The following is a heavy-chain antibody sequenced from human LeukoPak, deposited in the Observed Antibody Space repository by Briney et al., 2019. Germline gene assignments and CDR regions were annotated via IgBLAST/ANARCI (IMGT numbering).Heavy chain of an antibody. Sequence: SQTLSLTCAISGDSVSSNTAAWTWIRQSPSRGLEWLGRTYYRSKWYNDYAVSVQGRITINPDTSKNQFSLQLNSVTPEDTAVYYCARAYQYHLGYWGQGTLVTVSS. CDR1: GDSVSSNTAA. V-gene: IGHV6-1*01. CDR3: ARAYQYHLGY. D-gene: IGHD2-2*01. CDR2: TYYRSKWYN. J-gene: IGHJ4*02.